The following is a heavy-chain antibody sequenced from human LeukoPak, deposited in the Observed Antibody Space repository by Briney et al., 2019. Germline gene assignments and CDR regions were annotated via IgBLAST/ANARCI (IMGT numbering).Heavy chain of an antibody. D-gene: IGHD6-6*01. CDR1: GGTISSNSYY. CDR2: IYYSGST. CDR3: AKKGAAEYSSSSTGFDP. J-gene: IGHJ5*02. Sequence: SETLSLTCTVTGGTISSNSYYWGWIRQPPGKGLEWIGSIYYSGSTYYDPSLKSRVTMSVDMSKNQLSLKLSPVTAADTAVYYCAKKGAAEYSSSSTGFDPWGQGTLVTVSS. V-gene: IGHV4-39*07.